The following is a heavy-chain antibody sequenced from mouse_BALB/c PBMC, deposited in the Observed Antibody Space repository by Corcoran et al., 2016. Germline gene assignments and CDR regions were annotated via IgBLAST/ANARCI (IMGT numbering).Heavy chain of an antibody. D-gene: IGHD2-1*01. CDR2: IDPANGNT. Sequence: EVQLQQSGAELVQPGASVKLSCTASGFNIKDTFMHWVKQRTEQGLEWIGRIDPANGNTKYDPKFQGKATITADTSSNTTYLQLSSLTSEDTAVYYCASLTSTLDLGQGTTLTVS. CDR1: GFNIKDTF. J-gene: IGHJ2*01. CDR3: ASLTSTLD. V-gene: IGHV14-3*02.